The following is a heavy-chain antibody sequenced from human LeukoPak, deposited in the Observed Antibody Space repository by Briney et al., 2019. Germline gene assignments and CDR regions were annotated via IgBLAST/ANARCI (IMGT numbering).Heavy chain of an antibody. CDR2: ISSTGST. Sequence: SETLSLTCTVSGGSVNNYYWSWVRRPAGKGLEWIGRISSTGSTYYNPSLKSRVTISVDTSKNQFSLKLSSVTAADTAVYYCARSPRYYDSSGYHPYWYFDLWGRGTLVTVSS. J-gene: IGHJ2*01. D-gene: IGHD3-22*01. V-gene: IGHV4-59*06. CDR3: ARSPRYYDSSGYHPYWYFDL. CDR1: GGSVNNYY.